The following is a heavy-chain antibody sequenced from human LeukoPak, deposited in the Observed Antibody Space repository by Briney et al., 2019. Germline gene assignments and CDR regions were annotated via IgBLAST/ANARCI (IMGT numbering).Heavy chain of an antibody. V-gene: IGHV3-9*01. J-gene: IGHJ4*02. CDR2: ISWNSGSI. D-gene: IGHD5-12*01. CDR3: ASGYDFPFDY. CDR1: GFTFDDYA. Sequence: GRSLRLSCAASGFTFDDYAMHWVRQAPGKGLEWVSGISWNSGSIGYADSVKGRFTISRDNAKNSLYLQMNSLRAEDTAVYYCASGYDFPFDYWGQGTLVTVSS.